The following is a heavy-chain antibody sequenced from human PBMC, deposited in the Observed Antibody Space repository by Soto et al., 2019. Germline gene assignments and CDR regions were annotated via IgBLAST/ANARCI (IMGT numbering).Heavy chain of an antibody. CDR2: IYPGYSDT. J-gene: IGHJ3*02. Sequence: GESLKISCKGSGYSFTSYWIGWVRQMPGKGLEWMGIIYPGYSDTRYSPSFQGQVTISADKSISTAYLQWSSLKASYTAMYYCAVPRVVVVPAAIGLDAFDIWGQGTMVTVSS. V-gene: IGHV5-51*01. D-gene: IGHD2-2*02. CDR3: AVPRVVVVPAAIGLDAFDI. CDR1: GYSFTSYW.